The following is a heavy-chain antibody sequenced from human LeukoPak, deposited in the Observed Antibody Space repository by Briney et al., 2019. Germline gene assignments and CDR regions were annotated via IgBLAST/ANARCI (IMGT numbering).Heavy chain of an antibody. Sequence: ETLSLTCAVYGGSFSGYYWSWIRQPPGKGLEWVSVIYSGGSTYYADSVKGRFTISRDNSKNTLYLQMNSLRAEDTAVYYCASGTYYYGSGSYPSAFDIWGQGTMVTVSS. J-gene: IGHJ3*02. CDR1: GGSFSGYY. CDR2: IYSGGST. CDR3: ASGTYYYGSGSYPSAFDI. D-gene: IGHD3-10*01. V-gene: IGHV3-66*01.